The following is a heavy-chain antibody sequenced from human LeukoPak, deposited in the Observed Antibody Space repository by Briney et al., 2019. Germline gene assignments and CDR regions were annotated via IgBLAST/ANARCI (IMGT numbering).Heavy chain of an antibody. D-gene: IGHD6-6*01. CDR2: INHSGST. V-gene: IGHV4-34*01. CDR1: GGSFSGYY. Sequence: PSETLSLTCAVYGGSFSGYYWSWIRQPPGKGLEWIGEINHSGSTNYNPSLKSRVTISVDTSKNQFSLKLSSVTAADTAVYYCARDFKVYSSSSGLGYWGQGTLVTVSS. CDR3: ARDFKVYSSSSGLGY. J-gene: IGHJ4*02.